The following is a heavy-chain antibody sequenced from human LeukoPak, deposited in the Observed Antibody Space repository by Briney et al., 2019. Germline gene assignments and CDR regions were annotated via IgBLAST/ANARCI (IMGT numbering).Heavy chain of an antibody. CDR1: GYTFTSYG. D-gene: IGHD6-13*01. V-gene: IGHV1-18*01. J-gene: IGHJ4*02. Sequence: ASVKVSCKASGYTFTSYGINWVRQAPGQGLEWMGWISAYNGNTNYAQKLQGRVTMTTDTSTSTAYMELRSLRSDDTAVYYCARMARVAAALGADYWGQGTLVTVSS. CDR3: ARMARVAAALGADY. CDR2: ISAYNGNT.